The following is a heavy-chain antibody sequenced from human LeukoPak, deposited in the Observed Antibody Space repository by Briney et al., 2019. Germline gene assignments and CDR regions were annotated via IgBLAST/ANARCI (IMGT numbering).Heavy chain of an antibody. Sequence: GGSLRLSCAASGFTFSSYAMSWVRQAPGKGLEWVSSISGSDDKTYYADSVKDRFTISRDNSKNTLSLQMNSLRAEDTAVYYCAKGRGTTVTSAANYWGQGTLVTVSS. CDR3: AKGRGTTVTSAANY. V-gene: IGHV3-23*01. CDR2: ISGSDDKT. D-gene: IGHD4-17*01. CDR1: GFTFSSYA. J-gene: IGHJ4*02.